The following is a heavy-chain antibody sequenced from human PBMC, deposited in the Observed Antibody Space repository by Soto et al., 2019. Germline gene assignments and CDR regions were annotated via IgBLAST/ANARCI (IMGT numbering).Heavy chain of an antibody. CDR1: GYTFTAYY. CDR3: ARGAATPSYYIFEV. Sequence: GASVKVSCKASGYTFTAYYMHWVRQAPGQGPEWMGWIRGNSGGTYYAQKFQGKVAMTMDTSTRTAYMELSRLKSDDTAVYFCARGAATPSYYIFEVWGKGTKVTVSS. V-gene: IGHV1-2*02. CDR2: IRGNSGGT. D-gene: IGHD2-15*01. J-gene: IGHJ6*04.